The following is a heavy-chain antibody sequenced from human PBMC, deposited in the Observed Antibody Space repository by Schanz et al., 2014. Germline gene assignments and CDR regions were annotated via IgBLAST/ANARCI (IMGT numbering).Heavy chain of an antibody. J-gene: IGHJ4*02. CDR3: AKDFVPLVQQLIRSGGAHLDH. D-gene: IGHD6-13*01. CDR1: GFTFRSYG. CDR2: ISYDGSSK. Sequence: QVQLVESGGGVVQPGRSLRLSCAASGFTFRSYGMHWVRQAPGKGLEWVALISYDGSSKNHADSVQGRFTISRDNSKNTLYLEMNSLRAEDTAVYYCAKDFVPLVQQLIRSGGAHLDHWGQGTLVTVSS. V-gene: IGHV3-33*06.